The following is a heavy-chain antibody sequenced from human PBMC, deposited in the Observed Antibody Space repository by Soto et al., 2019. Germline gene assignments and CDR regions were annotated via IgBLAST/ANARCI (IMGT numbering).Heavy chain of an antibody. D-gene: IGHD3-22*01. CDR2: ISNTGGGT. V-gene: IGHV3-23*01. CDR3: AVGRHKTSGSNTWFDP. Sequence: GGSLRLSCAGSGVTFSSYAMNWVRQAPGKGLEWVSTISNTGGGTFYAGSVRGRFTISRDNSNNTLYLQMHRLRADDSAIYFCAVGRHKTSGSNTWFDPWGRGTQVTVSS. CDR1: GVTFSSYA. J-gene: IGHJ5*02.